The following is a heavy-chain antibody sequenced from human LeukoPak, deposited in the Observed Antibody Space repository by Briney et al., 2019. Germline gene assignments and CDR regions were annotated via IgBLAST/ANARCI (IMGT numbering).Heavy chain of an antibody. CDR1: GFSFSNHY. J-gene: IGHJ4*02. V-gene: IGHV3-7*01. CDR2: INEDGSNK. Sequence: GGSLRLSCTASGFSFSNHYMRWHRQAPGKGLEWVANINEDGSNKWHLGSVKGRFTVSRDNARTSLYLQMNSLRVEDTAVYYCTRVIVAVPGYFDYFDFWGQGVLVTVSS. CDR3: TRVIVAVPGYFDYFDF. D-gene: IGHD6-19*01.